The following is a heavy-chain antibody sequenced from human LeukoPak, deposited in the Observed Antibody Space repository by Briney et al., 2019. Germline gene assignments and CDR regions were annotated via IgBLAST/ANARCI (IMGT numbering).Heavy chain of an antibody. J-gene: IGHJ4*02. Sequence: GGSLRLSCATSGFTFSSYAMSWVRQAPGKGLEWVSGIGASGGSTYHADSVKGRLTISRDNSKNTLYLQMNSLRTEDTAVYYCAKAEGYDILTGLDYWGQGTLVTVSS. D-gene: IGHD3-9*01. CDR2: IGASGGST. CDR1: GFTFSSYA. V-gene: IGHV3-23*01. CDR3: AKAEGYDILTGLDY.